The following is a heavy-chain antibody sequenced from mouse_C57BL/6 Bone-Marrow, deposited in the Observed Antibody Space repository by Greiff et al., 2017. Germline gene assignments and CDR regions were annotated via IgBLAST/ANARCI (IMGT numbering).Heavy chain of an antibody. V-gene: IGHV1-64*01. CDR2: IHPNSGST. D-gene: IGHD1-1*01. CDR1: GYTFTSYW. Sequence: VQLQQSGAELVKPGASVKLSCKASGYTFTSYWMHWVKQRPGQGLEWIGMIHPNSGSTNYNEKFKSKATLTVDKSSSTAYMQLSSLTSEDSAVYYCARGYYGSSEYFDYWGQGTTLTVSS. CDR3: ARGYYGSSEYFDY. J-gene: IGHJ2*01.